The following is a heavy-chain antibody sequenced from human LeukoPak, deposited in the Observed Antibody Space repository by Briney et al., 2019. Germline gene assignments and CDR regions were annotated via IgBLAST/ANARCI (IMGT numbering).Heavy chain of an antibody. D-gene: IGHD6-13*01. J-gene: IGHJ4*02. Sequence: TGGSLRLSCAASGFTLSSYGMHWVRQAPGKGLEWVAVIWYDGSNKYYADSVKGRFTISRDNSKNTLYLQMNSLRAEDTAVYYCAKDPPGVAAAGIPYWGQGILVTVSS. V-gene: IGHV3-33*06. CDR2: IWYDGSNK. CDR1: GFTLSSYG. CDR3: AKDPPGVAAAGIPY.